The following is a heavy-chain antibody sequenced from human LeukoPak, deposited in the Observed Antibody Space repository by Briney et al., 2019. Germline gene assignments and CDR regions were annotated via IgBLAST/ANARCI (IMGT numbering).Heavy chain of an antibody. CDR1: GGSFSGYY. Sequence: SETLSLTCAVYGGSFSGYYWSWIRQPPGKGLEWIGEINHSGSTNYNPSLKSRVTISVDTSKNQFSLKLSSVTAADTAVYYCARAGLRNYYYYYYMDVWGKGTTVTVSS. CDR3: ARAGLRNYYYYYYMDV. V-gene: IGHV4-34*01. J-gene: IGHJ6*03. CDR2: INHSGST. D-gene: IGHD5-12*01.